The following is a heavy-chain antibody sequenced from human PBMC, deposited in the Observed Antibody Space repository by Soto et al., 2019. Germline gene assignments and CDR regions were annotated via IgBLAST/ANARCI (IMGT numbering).Heavy chain of an antibody. D-gene: IGHD2-15*01. Sequence: QVQLVQSGAEVKKPGASVKVSCKASGYTFTSYAMHWVRQAPGQRLEWMGWINAGNGNTKYSQKFQGRVTINRDTSASKAYMELSSLRAEDTAVYDCARGSVVGGDPWGQGTLVTVSS. V-gene: IGHV1-3*01. J-gene: IGHJ5*02. CDR1: GYTFTSYA. CDR3: ARGSVVGGDP. CDR2: INAGNGNT.